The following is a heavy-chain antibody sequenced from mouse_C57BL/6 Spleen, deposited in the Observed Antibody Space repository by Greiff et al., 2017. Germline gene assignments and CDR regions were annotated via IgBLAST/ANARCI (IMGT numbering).Heavy chain of an antibody. D-gene: IGHD1-1*01. J-gene: IGHJ2*01. V-gene: IGHV1-15*01. Sequence: VQLQQSGAELVRPGASVTLSCKASGYTFTDYEMHWVKQTPVHGLEWIGAIDPETGGTASNQKFKGKAILTADKSSSTAYMELRSLTSEDSAVYYCTRGYYGSRGNFDYWGQGTTLTVSS. CDR1: GYTFTDYE. CDR2: IDPETGGT. CDR3: TRGYYGSRGNFDY.